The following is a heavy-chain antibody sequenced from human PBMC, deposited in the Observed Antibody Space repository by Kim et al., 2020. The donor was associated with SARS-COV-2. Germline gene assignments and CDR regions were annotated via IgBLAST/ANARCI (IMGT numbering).Heavy chain of an antibody. CDR2: IYTTGST. CDR1: GFTFSNNA. CDR3: VKGGVGATTPRG. J-gene: IGHJ4*02. Sequence: GGSLRLSCAASGFTFSNNAMSWVRQAPGKGLEWVSIIYTTGSTYYADSVKGRFTVSRDISKNMLYLQMNSLRAEDTAVYYCVKGGVGATTPRGWGQGTLVTVSS. D-gene: IGHD1-26*01. V-gene: IGHV3-23*03.